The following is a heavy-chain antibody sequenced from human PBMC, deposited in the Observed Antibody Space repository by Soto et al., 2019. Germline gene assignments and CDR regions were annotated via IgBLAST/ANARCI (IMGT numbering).Heavy chain of an antibody. CDR2: LSHDGSNK. V-gene: IGHV3-30*18. CDR1: GFTFSSYG. Sequence: QVQLVESGGGVVQPGRSLRLSCAASGFTFSSYGMHWVRQAPGKGLEWVAVLSHDGSNKYYADSVKCRFTISRDNSKNTLYAQMNSLRAEDAAVYYCAKDRGYSYRAGFDYWGQGTLVTVSS. D-gene: IGHD5-18*01. CDR3: AKDRGYSYRAGFDY. J-gene: IGHJ4*02.